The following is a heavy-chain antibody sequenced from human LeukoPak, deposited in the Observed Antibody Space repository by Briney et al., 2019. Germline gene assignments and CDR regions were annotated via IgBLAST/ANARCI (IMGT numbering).Heavy chain of an antibody. CDR1: EFTFSSYS. D-gene: IGHD4-17*01. Sequence: TGGSLRLSCAASEFTFSSYSMNWVRQAPGKGLEWVSFISSSSSSIYYADSVKGRFTISRDNAKNSLYLQMNGLRAEDTAVYYCARANYGDYTFDYWGQGTLVTVSS. J-gene: IGHJ4*02. CDR3: ARANYGDYTFDY. CDR2: ISSSSSSI. V-gene: IGHV3-21*01.